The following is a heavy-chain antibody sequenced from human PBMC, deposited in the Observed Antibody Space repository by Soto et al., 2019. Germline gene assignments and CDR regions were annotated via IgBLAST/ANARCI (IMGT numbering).Heavy chain of an antibody. CDR2: LNSDGSST. CDR3: ARGGWGIVTNRPLDY. J-gene: IGHJ4*02. V-gene: IGHV3-74*01. CDR1: GFTFSNYL. D-gene: IGHD5-18*01. Sequence: EMQLLESGGGLVQPGGSLRLSCAASGFTFSNYLMHWVRQAPGKGLVWVLHLNSDGSSTSYADSVKGRFTISRDNAKNTLYLQMNSLRAEDTAVYYCARGGWGIVTNRPLDYWGKGTLVTVSS.